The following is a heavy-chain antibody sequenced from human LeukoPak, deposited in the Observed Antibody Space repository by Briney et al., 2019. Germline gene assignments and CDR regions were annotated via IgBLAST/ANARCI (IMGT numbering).Heavy chain of an antibody. CDR3: ASDLRWYYYDSSGYYFDY. CDR1: GGTFSSYA. V-gene: IGHV1-69*05. CDR2: IIPIFGTA. J-gene: IGHJ4*02. D-gene: IGHD3-22*01. Sequence: SVKVSCKASGGTFSSYAMSWVRQAPGQGLEWMGRIIPIFGTANYAQKFQGRVTITTDESTSTAYMELSSLRSEDTAVYYCASDLRWYYYDSSGYYFDYWGQGTLVTVSS.